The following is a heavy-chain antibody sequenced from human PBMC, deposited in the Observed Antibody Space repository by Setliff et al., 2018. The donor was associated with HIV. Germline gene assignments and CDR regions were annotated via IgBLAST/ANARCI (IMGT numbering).Heavy chain of an antibody. J-gene: IGHJ3*02. Sequence: GASVKVSCKASGYTFTKYGISWVRQAPGPGLEWMGMINPSGGRTSYAQKFQGRVTMARDTSTSTVYMELSSLRSEDTAVYYCARIPGSSWYNGFDIWGQGTMVTVSS. V-gene: IGHV1-46*01. D-gene: IGHD6-13*01. CDR2: INPSGGRT. CDR3: ARIPGSSWYNGFDI. CDR1: GYTFTKYG.